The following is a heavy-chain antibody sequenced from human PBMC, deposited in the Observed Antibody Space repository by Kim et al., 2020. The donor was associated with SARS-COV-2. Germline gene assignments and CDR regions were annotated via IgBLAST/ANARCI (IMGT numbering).Heavy chain of an antibody. Sequence: ASVKVSCKVSGYTLTELSMHWVRQAPGKRLEWMGGFDPEDGEIIYAQELQDRLTMTEDTTTDTGYMELSSLESEDTAVYYCATYASGSRYFDLWCQGTLV. V-gene: IGHV1-24*01. CDR2: FDPEDGEI. CDR1: GYTLTELS. CDR3: ATYASGSRYFDL. J-gene: IGHJ4*02. D-gene: IGHD3-10*01.